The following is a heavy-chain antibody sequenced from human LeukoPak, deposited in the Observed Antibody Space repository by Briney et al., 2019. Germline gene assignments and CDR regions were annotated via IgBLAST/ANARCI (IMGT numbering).Heavy chain of an antibody. CDR1: GGSISSYY. CDR2: IYYSGST. D-gene: IGHD3-10*01. V-gene: IGHV4-59*01. CDR3: ARALSDGSGSYGLGMDV. J-gene: IGHJ6*02. Sequence: SETLSLTCTVSGGSISSYYWSWIRQPPGKGLEWIGYIYYSGSTNYNPSLKSRVTISVDTSKNQFSLKLSSVTAADTAVYYCARALSDGSGSYGLGMDVWGQGTTVTVSS.